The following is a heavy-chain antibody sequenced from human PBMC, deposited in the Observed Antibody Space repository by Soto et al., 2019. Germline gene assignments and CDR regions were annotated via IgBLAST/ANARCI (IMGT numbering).Heavy chain of an antibody. V-gene: IGHV3-74*01. J-gene: IGHJ4*02. CDR1: GFTFSGFW. Sequence: EVQLVESGGGLVQPGGSLRLSCTASGFTFSGFWMHWVRQAPGKGLVWVSRINGDGSVTNYADSVKGGFTISRDNAKNTLYLQMNSLGVEDTAVYYCVRVKETSGWGAFDYWGQGTLVTVSS. CDR2: INGDGSVT. D-gene: IGHD6-19*01. CDR3: VRVKETSGWGAFDY.